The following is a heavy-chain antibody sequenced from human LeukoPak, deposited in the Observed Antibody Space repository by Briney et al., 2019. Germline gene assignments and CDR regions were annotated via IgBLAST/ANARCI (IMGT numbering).Heavy chain of an antibody. CDR2: INAGNGDI. Sequence: ASVKVSCKASGYTFTSYTIHWVRPAPGQTLEWMGWINAGNGDIKYSQKFQGRVTITRDTSASTAYMELSSLRSEDTAVYYCATVAGTRRYYYGMDVWGQGTTVTVSS. CDR3: ATVAGTRRYYYGMDV. V-gene: IGHV1-3*01. D-gene: IGHD6-19*01. CDR1: GYTFTSYT. J-gene: IGHJ6*02.